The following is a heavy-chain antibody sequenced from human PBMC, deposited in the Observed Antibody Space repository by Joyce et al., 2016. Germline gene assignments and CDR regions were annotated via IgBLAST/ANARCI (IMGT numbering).Heavy chain of an antibody. CDR3: AKRCYYDGNGYCHPSRVFDF. CDR2: INYSGVF. Sequence: QLQLQESGPGLVKPSETLSLTCTVSGDSINNSFYYWSWIRQSPGKGLEWIGSINYSGVFYYKPSLKGRLTMSVDTSKNQFSLKLTSLTAADTAVYYCAKRCYYDGNGYCHPSRVFDFWGQGTMVTVAS. V-gene: IGHV4-39*01. CDR1: GDSINNSFYY. D-gene: IGHD3-22*01. J-gene: IGHJ3*01.